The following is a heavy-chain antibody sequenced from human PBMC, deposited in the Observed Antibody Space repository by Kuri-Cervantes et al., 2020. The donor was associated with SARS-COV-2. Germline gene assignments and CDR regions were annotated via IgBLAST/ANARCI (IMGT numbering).Heavy chain of an antibody. CDR3: ARDRWGILYYYYMDV. V-gene: IGHV3-73*01. CDR1: GFLFSDSA. Sequence: GESLKISCEVSGFLFSDSAIHWVRQASGKGLEWVGRVRGKANNYATAYAVSVKGRFTISRDDSKNMAYLQMNSLKTEDTAVYYCARDRWGILYYYYMDVWGKGTTVTVSS. J-gene: IGHJ6*03. D-gene: IGHD2/OR15-2a*01. CDR2: VRGKANNYAT.